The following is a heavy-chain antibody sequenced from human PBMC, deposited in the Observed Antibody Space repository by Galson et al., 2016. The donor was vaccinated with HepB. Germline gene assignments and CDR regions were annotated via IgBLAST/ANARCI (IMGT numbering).Heavy chain of an antibody. Sequence: SETLSLTCTLSGGSISTYYWTWIRQPAGKGLEWIGRIYKDGTANYNPSLQSRVTMSVDTSKNQFSLTLTSVTAADTAFYYCARARGGVTNFGVISRLDYWGQGIPVAVSS. J-gene: IGHJ4*02. V-gene: IGHV4-4*07. CDR2: IYKDGTA. CDR3: ARARGGVTNFGVISRLDY. CDR1: GGSISTYY. D-gene: IGHD3-3*01.